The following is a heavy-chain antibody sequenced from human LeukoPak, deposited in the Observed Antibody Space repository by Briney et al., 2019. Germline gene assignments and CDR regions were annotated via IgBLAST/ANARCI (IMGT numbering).Heavy chain of an antibody. J-gene: IGHJ4*02. CDR1: GESFSGYY. V-gene: IGHV4-34*01. CDR3: ARGDIAAGGASFDY. Sequence: SETLSLTCAVYGESFSGYYWSWIRQPPGRGLEWIGEINHSGSTSYSASLKSRVTISVDTSKNQFSLKLNSVTAADTAVYYCARGDIAAGGASFDYWGQGTLVTVSS. CDR2: INHSGST. D-gene: IGHD6-13*01.